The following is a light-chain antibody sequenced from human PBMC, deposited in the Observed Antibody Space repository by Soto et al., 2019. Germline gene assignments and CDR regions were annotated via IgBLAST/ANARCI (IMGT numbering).Light chain of an antibody. CDR1: SSDVGFYNS. J-gene: IGLJ2*01. Sequence: QSVLTQPPSASGSPGQSVTLSCTGTSSDVGFYNSVSWFQHHPGKAPKLIIFGVNRRPSGVPDRFSGSKSDNTASLTVSGLQTEDEANYYCSSFGNGNLVIFGGGTKVTVL. CDR2: GVN. CDR3: SSFGNGNLVI. V-gene: IGLV2-8*01.